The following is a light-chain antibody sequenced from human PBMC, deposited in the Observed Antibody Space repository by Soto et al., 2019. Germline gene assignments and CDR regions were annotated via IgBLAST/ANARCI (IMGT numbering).Light chain of an antibody. J-gene: IGLJ3*02. Sequence: QSALTQPASVSGSPGQTITISCTGTSSDVGGYNYLSWYQQHPGKAPKVMIYEASNRPSGVSNRFAGSKSGNTASLTISGRQAEDEADYFWGSYTPSGTPVFGGGTKLTVL. CDR2: EAS. V-gene: IGLV2-14*01. CDR3: GSYTPSGTPV. CDR1: SSDVGGYNY.